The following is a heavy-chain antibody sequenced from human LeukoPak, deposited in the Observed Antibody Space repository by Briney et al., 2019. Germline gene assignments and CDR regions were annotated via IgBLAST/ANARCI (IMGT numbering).Heavy chain of an antibody. V-gene: IGHV3-33*01. CDR2: IWYDGSDK. J-gene: IGHJ5*02. CDR3: ARGSGGYYNWFDP. Sequence: GGSLRLSCATSGFTFNSYGMYWVRQAPGKGLEWVAVIWYDGSDKYYADSVKGRFTISRDNSKNTLYLQMSSLRAEDTAVYYCARGSGGYYNWFDPWGQGTLVIVSS. CDR1: GFTFNSYG. D-gene: IGHD3-10*01.